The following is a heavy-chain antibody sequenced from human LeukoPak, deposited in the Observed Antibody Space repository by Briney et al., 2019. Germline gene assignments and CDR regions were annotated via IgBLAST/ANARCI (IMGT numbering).Heavy chain of an antibody. V-gene: IGHV5-51*01. CDR1: GYSFTTDR. J-gene: IGHJ4*02. CDR3: ARQKGSYYGGVNY. D-gene: IGHD1-26*01. Sequence: GASLNISSKASGYSFTTDRICGGRQLPGKVLEWMGIIYPGDTDTRYSPSFQGQVTISADKSISTTYLQWSSLKASDTAMYYCARQKGSYYGGVNYWGQGTLITVSS. CDR2: IYPGDTDT.